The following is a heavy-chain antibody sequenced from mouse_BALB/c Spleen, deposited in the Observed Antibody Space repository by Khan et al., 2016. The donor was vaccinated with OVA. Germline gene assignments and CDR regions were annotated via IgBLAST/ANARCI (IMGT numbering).Heavy chain of an antibody. D-gene: IGHD1-1*01. CDR3: ARGNYYGYAMDY. J-gene: IGHJ4*01. CDR1: GYSITSNYA. V-gene: IGHV3-2*02. CDR2: ISYSGST. Sequence: EVQLQESGPGLVKPSQSLSLTCTVTGYSITSNYAWNWIRQFPGNKLEWMGFISYSGSTNYNPSLKSRISITRDTSTNTSFLQLNSVTTEDTATYYCARGNYYGYAMDYWGQGTSITGAS.